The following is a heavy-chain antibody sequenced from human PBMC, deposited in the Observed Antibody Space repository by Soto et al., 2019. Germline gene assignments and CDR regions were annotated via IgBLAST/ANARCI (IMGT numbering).Heavy chain of an antibody. CDR1: GGTFSSYA. V-gene: IGHV1-69*06. CDR3: ARGHTAMGPFDY. J-gene: IGHJ4*02. Sequence: ASVKVSCKASGGTFSSYAISWVRQAPGQGLEWMGGIIPIFGTANYAQKFQGRVTITADKSTSTAYMELSSLRSEDTAVYYCARGHTAMGPFDYWGQGTLVTVSS. CDR2: IIPIFGTA. D-gene: IGHD5-18*01.